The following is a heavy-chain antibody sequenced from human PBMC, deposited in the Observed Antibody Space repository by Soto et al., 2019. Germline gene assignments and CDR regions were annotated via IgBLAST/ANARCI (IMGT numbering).Heavy chain of an antibody. CDR1: GFTFTSSA. CDR2: IVVGSGNT. J-gene: IGHJ4*02. D-gene: IGHD3-22*01. V-gene: IGHV1-58*01. CDR3: AALYYYDSSGYYFPDY. Sequence: GGPVKVSCKASGFTFTSSAVQWVRQARGQRLEWIGWIVVGSGNTNYAQKFQERVTITRDMSTSTAYMELSSLRSEDTAVYYCAALYYYDSSGYYFPDYWGQGTLVTVSS.